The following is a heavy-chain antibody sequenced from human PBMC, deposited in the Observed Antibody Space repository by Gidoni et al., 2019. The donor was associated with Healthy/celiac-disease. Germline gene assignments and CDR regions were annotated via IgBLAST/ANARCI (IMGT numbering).Heavy chain of an antibody. CDR3: ARGGRWFDP. CDR1: GGSISSYY. J-gene: IGHJ5*02. Sequence: QVQLQESGPGLVKPSETLSLTCTVSGGSISSYYWSWIRRPPGKGLEWIGYIYYSGSTNYNPSLKSRVTISVDTSKNQFSLKLSSVTAADTAVYYCARGGRWFDPWGQGTLVTVSS. V-gene: IGHV4-59*01. CDR2: IYYSGST.